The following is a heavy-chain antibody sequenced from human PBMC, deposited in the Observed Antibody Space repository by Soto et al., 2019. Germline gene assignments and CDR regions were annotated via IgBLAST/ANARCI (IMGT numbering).Heavy chain of an antibody. CDR1: GGSISSGGYC. CDR2: SYHDGRT. Sequence: QLQLQKSGSGLVKPSQTLPLTCAVSGGSISSGGYCWTWIRQPPGNGLEWIGYSYHDGRTNYTPYHKGRITLSVDGSQDRFYLRLTSVTATDTAVYLCARYMKGHVGGGRAFDIWGQGTLVTASS. D-gene: IGHD3-10*01. CDR3: ARYMKGHVGGGRAFDI. J-gene: IGHJ3*02. V-gene: IGHV4-30-2*01.